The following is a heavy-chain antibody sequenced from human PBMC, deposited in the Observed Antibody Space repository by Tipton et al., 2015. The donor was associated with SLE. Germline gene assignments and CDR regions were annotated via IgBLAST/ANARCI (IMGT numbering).Heavy chain of an antibody. Sequence: LRLSCGVYSGSFSGYSWNWIRQAPGKGLEWIGEVSRSGSPNYNPSLESRVSMSLDTSKIQFSLRLSSVTAAATAVYYCARGVSGYFHYCYMDVWGKGTTVTISS. J-gene: IGHJ6*03. D-gene: IGHD3-16*01. CDR3: ARGVSGYFHYCYMDV. CDR2: VSRSGSP. V-gene: IGHV4-34*01. CDR1: SGSFSGYS.